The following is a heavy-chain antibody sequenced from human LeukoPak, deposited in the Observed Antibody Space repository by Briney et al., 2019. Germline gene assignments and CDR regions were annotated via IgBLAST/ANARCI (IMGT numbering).Heavy chain of an antibody. CDR3: TRGHPGKLDY. Sequence: GGSLRLSCAASGFTFTNYTMDWVRQAPGKGLVWVSSINTDGSTTNYADSVKGRFTISRDNAENTLFLLLHSLRAEDTAVYYCTRGHPGKLDYWGQGTLVTVSS. CDR1: GFTFTNYT. V-gene: IGHV3-74*01. J-gene: IGHJ4*02. D-gene: IGHD3-10*01. CDR2: INTDGSTT.